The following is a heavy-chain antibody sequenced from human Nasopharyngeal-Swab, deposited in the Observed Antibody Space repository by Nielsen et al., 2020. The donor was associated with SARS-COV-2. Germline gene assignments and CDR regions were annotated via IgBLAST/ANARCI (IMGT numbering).Heavy chain of an antibody. Sequence: GRSLRLSCAASGFTFSSYWMHWVRQAPGKGLVWVSRINSDGSSTSYADSVKGRFTISRDNAKNTLYLQMNSLRAEDTAVYNRARATWLSSMDVWGQGTTVTVSS. D-gene: IGHD3-22*01. J-gene: IGHJ6*02. CDR2: INSDGSST. CDR1: GFTFSSYW. V-gene: IGHV3-74*01. CDR3: ARATWLSSMDV.